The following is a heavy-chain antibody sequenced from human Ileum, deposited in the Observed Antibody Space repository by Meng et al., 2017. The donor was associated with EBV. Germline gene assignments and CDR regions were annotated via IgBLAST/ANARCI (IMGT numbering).Heavy chain of an antibody. D-gene: IGHD6-19*01. J-gene: IGHJ4*02. CDR3: ARDPIPVPGRNFDY. CDR2: IYHSGDS. CDR1: GDSISSNSW. V-gene: IGHV4-4*02. Sequence: QVQLQGSGPGLVKPSGTLSLPCTVSGDSISSNSWWNWVRQPPGKGLEWIGDIYHSGDSNYNPSLKSQVTISLDNSNNQFSLTLSSVTAADTAVYYCARDPIPVPGRNFDYWGQGTLVTVSS.